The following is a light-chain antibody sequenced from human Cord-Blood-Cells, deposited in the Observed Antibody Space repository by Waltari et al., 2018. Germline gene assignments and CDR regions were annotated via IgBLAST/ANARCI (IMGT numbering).Light chain of an antibody. Sequence: EIVMPQSPVTLSVSPGESASLSCRARQSVSSNLAWYQQKPGQAPRLLIYGASTRATGIPARFSGSASGTEFTLTISCLQSEYFAVYYCQQYNNWPTWTFGQGTKVEIK. CDR2: GAS. CDR3: QQYNNWPTWT. J-gene: IGKJ1*01. CDR1: QSVSSN. V-gene: IGKV3-15*01.